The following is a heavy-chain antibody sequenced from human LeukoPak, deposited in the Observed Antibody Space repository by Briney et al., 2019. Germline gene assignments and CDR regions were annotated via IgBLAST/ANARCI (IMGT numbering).Heavy chain of an antibody. J-gene: IGHJ5*02. Sequence: GGSLRLSCAASGFTFSSYGMHGVRQAPGKGLEGVAVISYDGSNKYYGDSVKGRFTISRDNSKNTLYLQMNSLRAEDTAVYYCAKEGLWFGESNWFDPWGQGTLVTVSS. CDR1: GFTFSSYG. V-gene: IGHV3-30*18. D-gene: IGHD3-10*01. CDR2: ISYDGSNK. CDR3: AKEGLWFGESNWFDP.